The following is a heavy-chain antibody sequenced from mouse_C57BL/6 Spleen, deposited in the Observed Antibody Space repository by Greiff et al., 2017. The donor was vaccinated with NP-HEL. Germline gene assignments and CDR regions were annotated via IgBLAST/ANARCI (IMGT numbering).Heavy chain of an antibody. V-gene: IGHV1-55*01. J-gene: IGHJ3*01. CDR3: ARWDGNFAWFAY. CDR2: IYPGSGST. D-gene: IGHD2-1*01. CDR1: GYTFTSYW. Sequence: QVQLQQSGAELVKPGASVKMSCKASGYTFTSYWITWVKQRPGQGLEWIGDIYPGSGSTNYNEKFKSKATLTVDTSSSTAYMQLSSLTSEDSAVYYCARWDGNFAWFAYWGQGTLVTVSA.